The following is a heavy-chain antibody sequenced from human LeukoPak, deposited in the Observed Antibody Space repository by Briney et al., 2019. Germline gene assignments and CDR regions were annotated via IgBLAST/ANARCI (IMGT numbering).Heavy chain of an antibody. CDR2: INHSGST. Sequence: PSETLSLTCAVYGGPFSGYYWSWIRQPPGKGLEWIGEINHSGSTNYNPSLKSRVTISVDTSKNQFSLKLSSVTAADTAVYYCARSRGVHYYYYGMDVWGQGTTVTVSS. D-gene: IGHD3-10*01. CDR1: GGPFSGYY. J-gene: IGHJ6*02. V-gene: IGHV4-34*01. CDR3: ARSRGVHYYYYGMDV.